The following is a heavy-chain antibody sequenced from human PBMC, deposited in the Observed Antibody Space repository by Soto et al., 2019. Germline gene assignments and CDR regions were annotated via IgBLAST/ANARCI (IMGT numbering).Heavy chain of an antibody. CDR2: ISAYNGNT. D-gene: IGHD6-19*01. J-gene: IGHJ3*02. V-gene: IGHV1-18*01. CDR3: ARSDDSIAVAGEARGAFDI. CDR1: GYTFTSYG. Sequence: ASVKVSCKASGYTFTSYGISWVRQAPGQGLEWMGWISAYNGNTNYAQKLQGRVTMTTDTSTSTAYMELRSLRSDDTAVYYCARSDDSIAVAGEARGAFDIWGQGTMVTVSS.